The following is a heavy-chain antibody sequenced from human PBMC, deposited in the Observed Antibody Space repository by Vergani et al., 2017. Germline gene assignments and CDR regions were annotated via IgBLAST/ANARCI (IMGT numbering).Heavy chain of an antibody. J-gene: IGHJ4*02. CDR1: GFTFSSYG. CDR2: IWYDGSNK. V-gene: IGHV3-33*01. CDR3: ARDLGGWIQLWCPDY. Sequence: QVQLVESGGGVVQPGRSLRLSCAASGFTFSSYGMHWVRQAPGKGLEWVAVIWYDGSNKYYADSVKGRFTISRDNSKNTLYLQMNSLRAEDTAVYYCARDLGGWIQLWCPDYWGQGTLVTVSS. D-gene: IGHD5-18*01.